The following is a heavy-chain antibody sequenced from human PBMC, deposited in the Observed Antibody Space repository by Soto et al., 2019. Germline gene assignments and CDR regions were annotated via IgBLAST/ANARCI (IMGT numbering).Heavy chain of an antibody. J-gene: IGHJ3*02. CDR2: INPATGAA. CDR3: ARGGGVGVAGSAAFDM. V-gene: IGHV1-2*02. D-gene: IGHD3-3*01. Sequence: QLHLVQSGAVVKKPGASVTVSCSASGYPVTAYYMHWVRQAPGRGLEWMGGINPATGAAKYTQTFQGRVPLTRDTSTGTVFMELRGLTSEDTAVFYCARGGGVGVAGSAAFDMWGQGTLVTVSS. CDR1: GYPVTAYY.